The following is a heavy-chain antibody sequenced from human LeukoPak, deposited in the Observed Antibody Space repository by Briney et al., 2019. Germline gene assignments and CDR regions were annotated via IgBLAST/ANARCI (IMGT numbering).Heavy chain of an antibody. CDR2: TYYRSKWYN. CDR1: GDSVSRNSAT. J-gene: IGHJ4*02. Sequence: SQTLSLTCAISGDSVSRNSATWNWIRQSPLRGLEWLGRTYYRSKWYNDYAVSVKSRITINPDTSKNQFSLQLNSVTPEDTAVYYCARGGYYYDSSGPRGNFDYWGQGTLVTVSS. D-gene: IGHD3-22*01. V-gene: IGHV6-1*01. CDR3: ARGGYYYDSSGPRGNFDY.